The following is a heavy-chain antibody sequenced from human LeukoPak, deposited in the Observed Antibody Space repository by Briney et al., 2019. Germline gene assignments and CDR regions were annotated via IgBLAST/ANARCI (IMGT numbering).Heavy chain of an antibody. Sequence: PGGSLRLSCAASGFTFSSYGMHWVRQAPGKGLEWAAFIRYDGSNKYYADSVKGRFTISRDNSKNTLYLQMNSLRAEDTAVYYCAKVLKNYGSGSYGAFDIWGQGTMVTVSS. CDR3: AKVLKNYGSGSYGAFDI. V-gene: IGHV3-30*02. D-gene: IGHD3-10*01. CDR2: IRYDGSNK. J-gene: IGHJ3*02. CDR1: GFTFSSYG.